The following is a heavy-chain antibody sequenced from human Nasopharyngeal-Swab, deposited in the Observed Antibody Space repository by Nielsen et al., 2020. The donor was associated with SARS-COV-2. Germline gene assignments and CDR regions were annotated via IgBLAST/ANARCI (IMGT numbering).Heavy chain of an antibody. V-gene: IGHV4-59*01. J-gene: IGHJ6*02. CDR2: IYYTGST. CDR1: GGSITGYY. Sequence: SETLSLTCTAPGGSITGYYWSWIRQPPGKGLEWIGNIYYTGSTKYNPSLKSRVTISIDASKNQFSLKLTSVTAADTAVYYCARDRPNYGMDVWGRGTTVTVS. CDR3: ARDRPNYGMDV.